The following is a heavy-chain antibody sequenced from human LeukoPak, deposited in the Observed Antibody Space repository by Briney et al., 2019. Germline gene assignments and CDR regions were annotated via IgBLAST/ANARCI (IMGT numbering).Heavy chain of an antibody. CDR2: ISGSGGST. D-gene: IGHD3-22*01. CDR3: AKRGVVIRVILVGFHKEAYYFDS. V-gene: IGHV3-23*01. J-gene: IGHJ4*02. Sequence: GGSLRLSCAVSGITLSNYGMSWVRQAPGKGLEWVAGISGSGGSTNYAASVEGRFTISRDNPKNTLYLQMNSRRVEETAVYFCAKRGVVIRVILVGFHKEAYYFDSWGQGARVTVSS. CDR1: GITLSNYG.